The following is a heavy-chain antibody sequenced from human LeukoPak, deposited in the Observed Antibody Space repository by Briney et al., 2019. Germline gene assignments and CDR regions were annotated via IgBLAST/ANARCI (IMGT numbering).Heavy chain of an antibody. J-gene: IGHJ4*02. CDR3: AGDYYDSSGYLYYFDY. Sequence: PSETLSLTCTVSGGSISSYYWSWIRQPAGKGLEWIGRIYTSGSTNHNPSLKSRVTISVDKSKNQFSLKLSSVTAADTAVYYCAGDYYDSSGYLYYFDYWGQGTLVTVSS. CDR2: IYTSGST. V-gene: IGHV4-4*07. CDR1: GGSISSYY. D-gene: IGHD3-22*01.